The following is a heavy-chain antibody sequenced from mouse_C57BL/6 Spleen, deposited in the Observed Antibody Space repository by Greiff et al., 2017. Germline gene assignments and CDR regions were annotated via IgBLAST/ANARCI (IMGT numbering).Heavy chain of an antibody. CDR2: INPSTGGT. CDR1: GYSFTGYY. CDR3: ARTSYGSRNYWYFDV. D-gene: IGHD1-1*01. Sequence: VQLQQSGPELVKPGASVKLSCKASGYSFTGYYMNWVKQSPEKSLEWIGEINPSTGGTTYNQKFKAKATLTVDKSSSTAYMQLKSLTSEDSAVYYCARTSYGSRNYWYFDVWGTGTTVTVSS. J-gene: IGHJ1*03. V-gene: IGHV1-42*01.